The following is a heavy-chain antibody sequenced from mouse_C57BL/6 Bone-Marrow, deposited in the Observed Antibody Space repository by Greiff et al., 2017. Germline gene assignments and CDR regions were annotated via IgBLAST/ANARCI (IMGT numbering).Heavy chain of an antibody. CDR2: IDPSDSYT. Sequence: VQLQQPGAELVRPGTSVKLSCKASGYTFTSYWMHWVKQRPGQGLEWIGVIDPSDSYTNYNQKFKGKATLTVDTSSSTAYMQRSSLTSEDAAVYYCARGYFDVWGTGTTVTVSS. V-gene: IGHV1-59*01. J-gene: IGHJ1*03. CDR3: ARGYFDV. CDR1: GYTFTSYW.